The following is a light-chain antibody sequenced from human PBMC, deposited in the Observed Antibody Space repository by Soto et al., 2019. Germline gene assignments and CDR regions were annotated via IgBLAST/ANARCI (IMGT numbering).Light chain of an antibody. CDR1: QTISSW. V-gene: IGKV1-5*01. CDR2: AAS. CDR3: QQYSKWPRT. Sequence: DIQMTQSPSTLSASVGDSVTITCRASQTISSWLAWYQQKPGKAPKLLIYAASTLQSGVPSRFSGSGSGTEFTLTISSLQSEDFAVYYCQQYSKWPRTFGQGTKVDI. J-gene: IGKJ1*01.